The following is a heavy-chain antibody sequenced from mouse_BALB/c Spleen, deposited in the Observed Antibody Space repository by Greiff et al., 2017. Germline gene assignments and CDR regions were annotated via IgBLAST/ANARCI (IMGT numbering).Heavy chain of an antibody. V-gene: IGHV2-6-7*01. CDR3: ARAGLSGTYFDD. D-gene: IGHD4-1*01. J-gene: IGHJ2*01. CDR2: IWGDGST. Sequence: VQLQQSGPGLVAPSQSLSITCTVSGFSLTGYGVNWVRQPPGKGLEWLGMIWGDGSTDYNSALKSRLSISKDNSKSQVFLKMNSLQTDDTARYYCARAGLSGTYFDDWGQGTTLTVSS. CDR1: GFSLTGYG.